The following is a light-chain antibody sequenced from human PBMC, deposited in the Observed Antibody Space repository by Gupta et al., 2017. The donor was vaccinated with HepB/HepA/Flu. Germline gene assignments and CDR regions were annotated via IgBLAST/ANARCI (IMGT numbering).Light chain of an antibody. CDR3: RSYTNSSTQV. J-gene: IGLJ1*01. Sequence: QSALTQPASVPESPGQSITISCTGTSSDVGTYKSVSWYQQHPGKAPKLIIYDVNNRPSGVSNRFSGSKSGNTASLTISGLQAEDEADYYCRSYTNSSTQVFGTGTKVTVL. CDR2: DVN. CDR1: SSDVGTYKS. V-gene: IGLV2-14*03.